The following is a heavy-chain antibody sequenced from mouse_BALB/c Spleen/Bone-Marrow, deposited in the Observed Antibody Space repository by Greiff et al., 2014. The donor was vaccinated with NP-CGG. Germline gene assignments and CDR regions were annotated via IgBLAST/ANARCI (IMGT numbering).Heavy chain of an antibody. CDR2: ISYSGGT. Sequence: VQLKESGPGLVKPSQSLSFTCTVTGYSITSDYAWNWIRQFPGNKLEWMGSISYSGGTDYNPTLKSRFSITRDTSKNQFFLQLNSVTAEDTATYYCARKFYYFDYWGHGTTLTVSS. J-gene: IGHJ2*01. CDR3: ARKFYYFDY. V-gene: IGHV3-2*02. CDR1: GYSITSDYA.